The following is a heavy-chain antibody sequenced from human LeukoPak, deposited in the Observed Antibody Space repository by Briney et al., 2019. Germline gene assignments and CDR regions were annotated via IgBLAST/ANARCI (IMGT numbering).Heavy chain of an antibody. D-gene: IGHD2-2*01. Sequence: PGRSLRLSCAASGFNISGYGMNWVRQAPDKGLEWVASLWYDGTNKSYADSVKGRFTISRDNSKNTLYLQMNSLRAEDTAVYYCARDLVTLVVPAAGLFDYWGQGTLVTVSS. J-gene: IGHJ4*02. V-gene: IGHV3-33*01. CDR2: LWYDGTNK. CDR3: ARDLVTLVVPAAGLFDY. CDR1: GFNISGYG.